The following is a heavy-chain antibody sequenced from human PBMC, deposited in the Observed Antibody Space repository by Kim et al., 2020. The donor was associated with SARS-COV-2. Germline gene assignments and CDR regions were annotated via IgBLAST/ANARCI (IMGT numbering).Heavy chain of an antibody. CDR3: ARDSLWFGVLDY. V-gene: IGHV3-30*15. Sequence: YYADAVQSRFTITRDNSKNTLYLQMSSLRAEDTAVYYCARDSLWFGVLDYCGQGTLVTVSS. D-gene: IGHD3-10*01. J-gene: IGHJ4*02.